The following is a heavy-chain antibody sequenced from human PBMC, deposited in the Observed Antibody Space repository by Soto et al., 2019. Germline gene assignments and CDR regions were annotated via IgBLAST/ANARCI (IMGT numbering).Heavy chain of an antibody. CDR2: IYYSGTT. V-gene: IGHV4-61*01. CDR3: ARSQRGRTAFTFDY. Sequence: SETLSLPFAVSGDSVSNDNYYWSWIRQPPGKGLEWIGYIYYSGTTNYNSYLKSRLSLSVDMSKNQFSLKLASVTAADTAVYFCARSQRGRTAFTFDYWGQGALVTVSS. J-gene: IGHJ4*02. D-gene: IGHD3-16*01. CDR1: GDSVSNDNYY.